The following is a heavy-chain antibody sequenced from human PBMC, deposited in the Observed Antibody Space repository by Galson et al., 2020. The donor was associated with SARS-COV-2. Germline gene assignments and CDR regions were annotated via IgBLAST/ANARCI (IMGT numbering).Heavy chain of an antibody. CDR3: ARDSGLLIPLDD. CDR1: GDSVSNDNYY. CDR2: IYNNEIS. J-gene: IGHJ4*02. D-gene: IGHD2-21*01. V-gene: IGHV4-61*01. Sequence: SETLSLTCTVSGDSVSNDNYYWTWIRQPPGKGLEYIGYIYNNEISNYNPSLKSRVTMSVDTSKNQFSLRLTSVTAADTAVYYCARDSGLLIPLDDWGQGALVTVSS.